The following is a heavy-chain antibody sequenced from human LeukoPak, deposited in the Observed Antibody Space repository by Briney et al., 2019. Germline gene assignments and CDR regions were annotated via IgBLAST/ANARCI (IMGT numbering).Heavy chain of an antibody. CDR2: MNPNSGNT. V-gene: IGHV1-8*01. CDR1: GYTSTSYD. Sequence: GASVKVSCKASGYTSTSYDINWVRQATGQGLEWMGWMNPNSGNTGYAQKFQGRVTMTRNTSISTAYMELSSLRSEDTAVYYCARGHSGSAIFGVVIIRRYQKYYYYGMDVWGQGTTVTVSS. J-gene: IGHJ6*02. D-gene: IGHD3-3*01. CDR3: ARGHSGSAIFGVVIIRRYQKYYYYGMDV.